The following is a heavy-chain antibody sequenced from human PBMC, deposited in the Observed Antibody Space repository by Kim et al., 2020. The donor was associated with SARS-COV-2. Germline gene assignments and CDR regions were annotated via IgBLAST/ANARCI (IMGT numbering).Heavy chain of an antibody. CDR3: ATQGGY. Sequence: YYSRRTNYNPSLKSRVTISVATSKNQFSLKLSSVTAADTAVYYCATQGGYWGQGTLVTVSS. CDR2: YYSRRT. D-gene: IGHD3-16*01. J-gene: IGHJ4*02. V-gene: IGHV4-39*01.